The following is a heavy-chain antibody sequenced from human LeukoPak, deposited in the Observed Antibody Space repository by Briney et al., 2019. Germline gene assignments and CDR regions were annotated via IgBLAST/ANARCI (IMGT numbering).Heavy chain of an antibody. J-gene: IGHJ4*02. CDR3: ARDRYYYDSSGYSERFDY. CDR2: IYTSGST. Sequence: PSETLSLTCTVSGGSISSYYWSWIRQPAGKGLEWIGRIYTSGSTSYNPSLKSRVTMSVDTSKNQFSLKLSSVTAADTAVYYCARDRYYYDSSGYSERFDYWGQGTLVTVSS. D-gene: IGHD3-22*01. V-gene: IGHV4-4*07. CDR1: GGSISSYY.